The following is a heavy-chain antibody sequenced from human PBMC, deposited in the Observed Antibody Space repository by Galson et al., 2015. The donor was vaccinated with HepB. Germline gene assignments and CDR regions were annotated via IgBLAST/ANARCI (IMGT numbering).Heavy chain of an antibody. CDR1: GFTFSNSA. Sequence: SLRLSCAASGFTFSNSAMNWVRQAPGKGLEWLSVITATGSTTYYADSVKGRFTISRDISKNTLYVQMNSLRADDTALYYCVKGGPDEILDYGGQGTLVTVSA. CDR2: ITATGSTT. J-gene: IGHJ4*02. D-gene: IGHD3-16*01. CDR3: VKGGPDEILDY. V-gene: IGHV3-23*01.